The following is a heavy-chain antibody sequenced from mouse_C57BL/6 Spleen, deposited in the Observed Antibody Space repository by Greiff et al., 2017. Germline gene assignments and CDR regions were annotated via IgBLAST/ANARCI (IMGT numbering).Heavy chain of an antibody. CDR1: GYTFTSYG. Sequence: QVQLQQSGAELARPGASVKLSCKASGYTFTSYGISWVKQRTGQGLEWIGEIYPRSGNTYYNEKFKGKATLTADKSSSTAYMELRSLTSEDSAVYFCAGSSTMVYWYFDVWGTGTTVTVSS. V-gene: IGHV1-81*01. D-gene: IGHD2-1*01. J-gene: IGHJ1*03. CDR2: IYPRSGNT. CDR3: AGSSTMVYWYFDV.